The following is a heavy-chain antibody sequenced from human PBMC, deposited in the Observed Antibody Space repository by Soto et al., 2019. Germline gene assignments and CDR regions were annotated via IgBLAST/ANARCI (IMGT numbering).Heavy chain of an antibody. CDR3: ASQGPSGDYYYYYMDV. CDR1: GGSISSYY. CDR2: IYYSGST. J-gene: IGHJ6*03. V-gene: IGHV4-59*08. Sequence: SETLSLTCTVSGGSISSYYWNWIRQPPGKGLEWIGYIYYSGSTNYNPSLKSRVTISVDTSKDQFSLKLSSVTAADTAVYYCASQGPSGDYYYYYMDVWGKGTTVTVSS. D-gene: IGHD4-17*01.